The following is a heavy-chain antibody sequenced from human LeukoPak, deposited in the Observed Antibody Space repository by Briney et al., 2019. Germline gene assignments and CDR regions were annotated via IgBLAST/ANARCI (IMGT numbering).Heavy chain of an antibody. CDR1: GGSISSSSYY. D-gene: IGHD2-15*01. CDR2: IYYSGST. J-gene: IGHJ5*02. Sequence: SETLSLTCTVSGGSISSSSYYWGWIRQPPGKGLEWIGSIYYSGSTYYNPSLKSRVTISVDTSKNQFSLKLSSVTAADTAVYYCARHVVVVAARVFWFDPWGQGTLVTVST. CDR3: ARHVVVVAARVFWFDP. V-gene: IGHV4-39*01.